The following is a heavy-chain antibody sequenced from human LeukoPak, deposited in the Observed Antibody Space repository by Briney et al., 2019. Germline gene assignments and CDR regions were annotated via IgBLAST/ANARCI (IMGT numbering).Heavy chain of an antibody. CDR3: ARDPGIAAAGARGGHWYFDL. CDR1: GYTFTSYA. D-gene: IGHD6-13*01. Sequence: GASVKVSCKASGYTFTSYAMHWVRQAPGQRLEWMGWINAGNGNTKYSQEFQGRVTITRDTSASTTYMELSSLRSEDTAVYYCARDPGIAAAGARGGHWYFDLWDRGTLVTVSS. J-gene: IGHJ2*01. V-gene: IGHV1-3*03. CDR2: INAGNGNT.